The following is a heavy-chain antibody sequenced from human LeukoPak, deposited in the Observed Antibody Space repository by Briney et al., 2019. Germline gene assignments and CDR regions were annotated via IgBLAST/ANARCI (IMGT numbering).Heavy chain of an antibody. CDR3: ASSSPNCSGGRCYFGY. CDR1: GGSFSGYY. CDR2: INHSGST. Sequence: SETLSLTCAVSGGSFSGYYWSWIRQPPGKGLEWMGEINHSGSTNYNPSLKSRVTISVDTSTNQFSLKPSSVPAADTAVYYCASSSPNCSGGRCYFGYWGQGTLVTVSS. J-gene: IGHJ4*02. D-gene: IGHD2-15*01. V-gene: IGHV4-34*01.